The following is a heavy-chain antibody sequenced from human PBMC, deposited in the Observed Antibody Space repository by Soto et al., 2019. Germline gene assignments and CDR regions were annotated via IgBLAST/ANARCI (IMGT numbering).Heavy chain of an antibody. D-gene: IGHD3-22*01. CDR3: ARDSSGRHDY. J-gene: IGHJ4*02. V-gene: IGHV4-61*01. CDR2: IYQSGTT. CDR1: GGSVRSGSYY. Sequence: SETLSLTCSVSGGSVRSGSYYWTWIRQPPGKGLEWIGYIYQSGTTNYNASLKSRVTISIDTSKNQFFLKLNSVTAADTAVYYCARDSSGRHDYWGQGTQVTVSS.